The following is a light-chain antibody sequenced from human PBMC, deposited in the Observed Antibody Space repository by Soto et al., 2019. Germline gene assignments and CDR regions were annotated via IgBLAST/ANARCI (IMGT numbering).Light chain of an antibody. CDR2: GAS. J-gene: IGKJ1*01. Sequence: EIVLTQSPGTLSLPPGERATLSCRASQDIANRYLAWYQLKPGQAPRLLMYGASSRATGIPDRFSGSGSGTDFTLTITRLEPEDVAVYYCQQYGSSPRAFGQGTKVEIK. CDR1: QDIANRY. CDR3: QQYGSSPRA. V-gene: IGKV3-20*01.